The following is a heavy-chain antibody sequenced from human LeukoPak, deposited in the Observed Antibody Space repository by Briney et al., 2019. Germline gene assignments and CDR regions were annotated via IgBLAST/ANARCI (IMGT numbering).Heavy chain of an antibody. CDR2: IYHTGST. V-gene: IGHV4-31*03. Sequence: SETLCLTCTVSGGSITSGGYYWTWIRQHPGKGLEWIGYIYHTGSTYYNPSLKSRVTISVDTSKNQFSLKLTSVTAADTAVYYCARKYSSSPGGFDPWGQGTLVTVSS. D-gene: IGHD6-13*01. CDR1: GGSITSGGYY. J-gene: IGHJ5*02. CDR3: ARKYSSSPGGFDP.